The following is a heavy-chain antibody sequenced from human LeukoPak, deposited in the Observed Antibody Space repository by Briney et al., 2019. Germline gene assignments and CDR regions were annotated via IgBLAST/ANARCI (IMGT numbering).Heavy chain of an antibody. J-gene: IGHJ4*02. Sequence: SETLSLTGTVSGGPISSDYWSWIRQPAGKGLEWIGHIYTSGSTNYDPSLKSRVTISVDKSKNQFSLKLSFVTAADTAVYYCARSRYSSSSGLDFDYWGQGTLVTVSS. CDR2: IYTSGST. CDR1: GGPISSDY. CDR3: ARSRYSSSSGLDFDY. V-gene: IGHV4-4*07. D-gene: IGHD6-6*01.